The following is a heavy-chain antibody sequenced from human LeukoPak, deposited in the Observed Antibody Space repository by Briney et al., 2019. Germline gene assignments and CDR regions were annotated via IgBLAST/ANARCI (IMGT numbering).Heavy chain of an antibody. CDR2: MNPNSGNT. Sequence: ASVKVSCKASGYTSTSYDINWVRQATGQGLEWMGWMNPNSGNTGYAQKFQGRVTMTRNTSISTAYMELSSLRSEDTAVYYCARHEPYYDFWSGYPYYYYGMDVWGQGTTVTVSS. J-gene: IGHJ6*02. CDR3: ARHEPYYDFWSGYPYYYYGMDV. V-gene: IGHV1-8*01. D-gene: IGHD3-3*01. CDR1: GYTSTSYD.